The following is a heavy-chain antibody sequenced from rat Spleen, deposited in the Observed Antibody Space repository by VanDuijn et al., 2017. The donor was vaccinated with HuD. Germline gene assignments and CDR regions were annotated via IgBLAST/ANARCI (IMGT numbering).Heavy chain of an antibody. V-gene: IGHV2S12*01. CDR3: TRDHSYWGSYYPGGFAY. CDR2: ISTGGNT. J-gene: IGHJ3*01. D-gene: IGHD1-12*02. CDR1: GFSLSRNA. Sequence: QVQLKESGPGLVQPSQTLSLTCTVSGFSLSRNAVSWVRQPPGRGLEWIATISTGGNTYYNSPLKSRLSISRDTSKSQVFLKRNSLQTEDTAIYFCTRDHSYWGSYYPGGFAYWGQGALVTVSS.